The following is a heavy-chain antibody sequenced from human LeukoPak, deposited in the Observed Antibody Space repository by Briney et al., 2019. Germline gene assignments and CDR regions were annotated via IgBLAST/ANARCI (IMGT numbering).Heavy chain of an antibody. CDR1: GYTFTGYY. Sequence: ASVKVSCKASGYTFTGYYMHWVRQAPGQGLEWMGWINPNSGGTNYAQKFQGRVTMTRDTSISTAYMELSRLTSDDTAVYYCARGGAYYDFWSGYYIYVYWGQGTLVTVSS. CDR3: ARGGAYYDFWSGYYIYVY. J-gene: IGHJ4*02. V-gene: IGHV1-2*02. CDR2: INPNSGGT. D-gene: IGHD3-3*01.